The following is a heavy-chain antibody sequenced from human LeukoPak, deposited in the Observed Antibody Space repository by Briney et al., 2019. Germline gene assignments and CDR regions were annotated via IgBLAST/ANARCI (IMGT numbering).Heavy chain of an antibody. D-gene: IGHD3-10*01. CDR2: ISYDGSNE. J-gene: IGHJ4*02. V-gene: IGHV3-30-3*01. CDR3: GRDFGSYGSGNYPPLF. Sequence: GGSLRLSCAASGFTFSSYWMSWVRQTPGKGLEWVAVISYDGSNEYYVDSVKGRFTISRDNSKNTLYLQMNTLRAEDTAVYYCGRDFGSYGSGNYPPLFWGQGTLVTVSS. CDR1: GFTFSSYW.